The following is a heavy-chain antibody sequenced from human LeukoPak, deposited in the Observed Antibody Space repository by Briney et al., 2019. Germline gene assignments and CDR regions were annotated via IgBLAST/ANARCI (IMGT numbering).Heavy chain of an antibody. D-gene: IGHD5-12*01. V-gene: IGHV4-4*07. CDR1: GGSISSYH. J-gene: IGHJ4*02. CDR3: ARVADIVATPYFDY. CDR2: IYTSGST. Sequence: PSETLSLTCTVSGGSISSYHWSWIRQPAGKGLEWIGRIYTSGSTNYNPSLRSRVTMSVDTSKNQFSLKLSSVTAADTAVYYCARVADIVATPYFDYWGQGTLVTVSS.